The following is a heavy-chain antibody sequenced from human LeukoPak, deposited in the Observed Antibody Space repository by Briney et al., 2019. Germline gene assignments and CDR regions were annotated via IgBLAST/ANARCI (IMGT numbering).Heavy chain of an antibody. Sequence: SQTLSLTCTVSGGSISSGSYYWSWIRQPAGKGLEWIGRIYTSGSTNYNPSLKSRVTISVDTSKNQFSLKLSSVTAADTAVYYCARGPPRYCSSTSCCLNYWGQGTLVTVSS. V-gene: IGHV4-61*02. CDR2: IYTSGST. J-gene: IGHJ4*02. CDR3: ARGPPRYCSSTSCCLNY. CDR1: GGSISSGSYY. D-gene: IGHD2-2*01.